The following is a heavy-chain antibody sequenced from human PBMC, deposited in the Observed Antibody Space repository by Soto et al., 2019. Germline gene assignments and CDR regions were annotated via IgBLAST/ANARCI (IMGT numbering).Heavy chain of an antibody. CDR2: ISGSGTGT. Sequence: GGSLRLSCAASGFTFSSYAMSWVRQAPGKGLEWVSVISGSGTGTYYADSVKGRLTISRDNSKNTLYLQMNSLRAEDTAVYYCAKGLMYVLYYFDYWGQGPLVTVSS. V-gene: IGHV3-23*01. CDR3: AKGLMYVLYYFDY. D-gene: IGHD2-8*01. CDR1: GFTFSSYA. J-gene: IGHJ4*02.